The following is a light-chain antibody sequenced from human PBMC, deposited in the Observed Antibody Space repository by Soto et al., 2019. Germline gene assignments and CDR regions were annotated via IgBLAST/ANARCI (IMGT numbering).Light chain of an antibody. J-gene: IGKJ4*01. CDR2: HAS. CDR1: QSISSY. CDR3: QQLNSYPLT. Sequence: DIQMTQSPSYLSSSLGDRVTITCRASQSISSYLNWYQQKPGKAPKLLIYHASTLESGVPSRFSGSGSGTDFTITISSLKNEDCATYYCQQLNSYPLTFGGGTKVDIK. V-gene: IGKV1-9*01.